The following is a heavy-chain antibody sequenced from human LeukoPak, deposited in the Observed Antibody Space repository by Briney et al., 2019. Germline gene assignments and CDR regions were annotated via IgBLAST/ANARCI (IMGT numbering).Heavy chain of an antibody. CDR2: IYYSGTT. D-gene: IGHD2-15*01. V-gene: IGHV4-39*01. Sequence: SETLSLTCTVSGGSISSSSSYWVWFRQPPGKGLEWIGDIYYSGTTYYNPSLKSRVTISVDTSKNQFSLKLSSVTAADTAVYYCARLGYCSGGSCYSVFWFDPWGQGTLVTVSS. CDR1: GGSISSSSSY. J-gene: IGHJ5*02. CDR3: ARLGYCSGGSCYSVFWFDP.